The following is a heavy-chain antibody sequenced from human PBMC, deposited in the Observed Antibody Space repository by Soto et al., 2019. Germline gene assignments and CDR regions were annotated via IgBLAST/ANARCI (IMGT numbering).Heavy chain of an antibody. CDR3: APYTSLDY. D-gene: IGHD2-2*02. J-gene: IGHJ4*02. CDR1: VFTVSNNY. Sequence: VGSLRLSCAASVFTVSNNYMSCVRQAPGKGLEWVSLIYSGGSTFYADSVKGRFTISRDNSKNTLFLQMNSLRAEDTAVYFCAPYTSLDYGGQGNQVTVSS. V-gene: IGHV3-53*01. CDR2: IYSGGST.